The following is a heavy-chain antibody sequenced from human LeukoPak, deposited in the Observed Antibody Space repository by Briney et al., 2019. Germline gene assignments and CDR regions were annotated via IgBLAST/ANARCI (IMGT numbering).Heavy chain of an antibody. V-gene: IGHV4-38-2*02. CDR1: GYSISSGYY. Sequence: SETLSLTCTVSGYSISSGYYWGWIRQPPGKGLEWIGYIYYSGSTNYNPSLKSRVTISVDTSKNQFSLKLSSVTAADTAVYYCAREIVPAVGWFDPWGQGTLVTVSS. D-gene: IGHD2-2*01. CDR2: IYYSGST. J-gene: IGHJ5*02. CDR3: AREIVPAVGWFDP.